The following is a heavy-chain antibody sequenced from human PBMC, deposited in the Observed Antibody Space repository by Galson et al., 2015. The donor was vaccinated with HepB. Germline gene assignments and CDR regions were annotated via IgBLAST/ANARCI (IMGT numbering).Heavy chain of an antibody. Sequence: LRLSCAASGFTYRNYWMTWVRQAPGKGLEFVADINKDGRDKYYVDSVKGRFTISRDNAKNSLYLQMNSLRAEDTAVYYCVRENWTYDYWGQGTLVTVSS. CDR3: VRENWTYDY. CDR1: GFTYRNYW. D-gene: IGHD1-7*01. V-gene: IGHV3-7*01. CDR2: INKDGRDK. J-gene: IGHJ4*02.